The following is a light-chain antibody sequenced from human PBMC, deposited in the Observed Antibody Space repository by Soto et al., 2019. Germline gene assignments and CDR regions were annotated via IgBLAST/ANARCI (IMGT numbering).Light chain of an antibody. J-gene: IGKJ1*01. V-gene: IGKV3-15*01. CDR2: GAS. CDR1: QSVSRN. Sequence: EIVMTQSPATLSVSPGERATLSCRTSQSVSRNLAWYQQKPGQAPRLLIYGASTRATGITARFSGSGSGTEFTLTISSLQAADFAVYYCQHYNNWPPWTFGQGTKVEIK. CDR3: QHYNNWPPWT.